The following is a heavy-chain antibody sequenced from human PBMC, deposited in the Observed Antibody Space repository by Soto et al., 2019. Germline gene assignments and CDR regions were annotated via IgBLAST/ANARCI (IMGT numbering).Heavy chain of an antibody. CDR1: GGSISSYY. Sequence: PSETLSLTCTVSGGSISSYYWSWIRQPPGKGLEWIGYIYYSGSTNYNPSLKSRVTISVDTSKNQFSLKLSSVTAADTAVYYCARGGSDTMVRGVWGYYSYYMDVWGKGTTVTVSS. V-gene: IGHV4-59*01. CDR3: ARGGSDTMVRGVWGYYSYYMDV. J-gene: IGHJ6*03. CDR2: IYYSGST. D-gene: IGHD3-10*01.